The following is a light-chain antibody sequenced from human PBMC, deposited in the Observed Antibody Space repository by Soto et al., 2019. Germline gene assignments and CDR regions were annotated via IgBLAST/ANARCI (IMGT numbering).Light chain of an antibody. V-gene: IGLV1-51*01. Sequence: QSVLTQPPSVSAAPGQKVTISCSGSSSNIGNNYVSWYQQLPGTAPKLLIYDNNKRPSGIPDRFSGSKSGTSATLGITGLQTGDEADYYCAAWDDSLSGWVFGGGTKVTVL. J-gene: IGLJ3*02. CDR1: SSNIGNNY. CDR2: DNN. CDR3: AAWDDSLSGWV.